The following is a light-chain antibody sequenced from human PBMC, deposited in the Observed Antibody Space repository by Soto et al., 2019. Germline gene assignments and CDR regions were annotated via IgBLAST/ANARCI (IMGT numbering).Light chain of an antibody. CDR2: GAA. CDR3: PQYNNWPLT. CDR1: QSVSSN. J-gene: IGKJ4*01. Sequence: ETAMTQSPATLSVSPGERATLSCRASQSVSSNLAWYQHKPGQAPRLLIYGAATRATGVPARFSGSGSGTEFTLTISSLQSEDFAVYYCPQYNNWPLTFGGGTKVEIK. V-gene: IGKV3-15*01.